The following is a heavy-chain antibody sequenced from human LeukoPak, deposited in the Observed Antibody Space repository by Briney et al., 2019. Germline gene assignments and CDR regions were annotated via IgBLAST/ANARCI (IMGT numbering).Heavy chain of an antibody. CDR3: ARDQMVREVITSGH. Sequence: PGGSLRLSCAASGFTFSSYAMHWVRQAPGKGLEWVAVISYDGSNKYYADSVKGRFTISRDNSKNTLYLQMNSLRAEDTAVYYCARDQMVREVITSGHWGQGTLVTVSS. J-gene: IGHJ4*02. CDR1: GFTFSSYA. CDR2: ISYDGSNK. D-gene: IGHD3-10*01. V-gene: IGHV3-30*04.